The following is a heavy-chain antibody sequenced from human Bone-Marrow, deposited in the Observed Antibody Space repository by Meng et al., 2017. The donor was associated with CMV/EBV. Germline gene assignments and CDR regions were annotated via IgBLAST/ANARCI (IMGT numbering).Heavy chain of an antibody. Sequence: FSLSTSGVGVGWIRQPPGKALEWLALIYWNDDKRYSPSLKSRLTITKDTSKHQVVLTMTNMDPVDTATYYCALGLGYCSGGSCYVFDPWGQGTLVTVSS. CDR1: FSLSTSGVG. CDR2: IYWNDDK. V-gene: IGHV2-5*01. D-gene: IGHD2-15*01. J-gene: IGHJ5*02. CDR3: ALGLGYCSGGSCYVFDP.